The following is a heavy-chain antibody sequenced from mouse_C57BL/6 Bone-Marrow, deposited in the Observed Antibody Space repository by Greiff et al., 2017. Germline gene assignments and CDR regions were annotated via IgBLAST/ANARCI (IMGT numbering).Heavy chain of an antibody. V-gene: IGHV5-17*01. D-gene: IGHD1-1*01. J-gene: IGHJ2*01. CDR1: GFTFSDYG. CDR3: AITAVVARGPFDY. CDR2: ISSGSSTI. Sequence: EVQLVEPGGGLVKPGGSLKLSCAASGFTFSDYGMHWVRQAPEKGLEWVAYISSGSSTIYYADTVKGRFTISRDNAKNTLYLQMTSLRSEDTAMYYCAITAVVARGPFDYWGQGTTLTVSS.